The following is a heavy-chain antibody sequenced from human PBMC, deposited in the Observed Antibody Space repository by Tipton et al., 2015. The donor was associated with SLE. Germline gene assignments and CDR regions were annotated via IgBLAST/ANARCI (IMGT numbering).Heavy chain of an antibody. V-gene: IGHV4-34*01. CDR2: INHSGST. CDR3: ARGAVTGGWDY. J-gene: IGHJ4*02. D-gene: IGHD2-21*02. CDR1: DGSFSAYY. Sequence: TLSLTCAVYDGSFSAYYWSWIRQPPGKGLEWIGEINHSGSTNYNPSLKSRVTISVDTSKNQFSLKLSSVTAADTAVYYCARGAVTGGWDYWGQGTLVTVSS.